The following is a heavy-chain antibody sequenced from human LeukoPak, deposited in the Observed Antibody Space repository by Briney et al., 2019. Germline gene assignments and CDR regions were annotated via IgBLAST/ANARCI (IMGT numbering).Heavy chain of an antibody. CDR1: GFTLSSYA. D-gene: IGHD3-10*01. J-gene: IGHJ3*02. V-gene: IGHV3-23*01. CDR2: ISSSGGST. Sequence: GGSLRLSCAASGFTLSSYAMSWVRQAPGKGLEWVSGISSSGGSTYYADSVKGRFTISRDNSKNTLYLQMNSLRAEDTAVYYCAKSNGYGLIDIWGQGTMVTVSS. CDR3: AKSNGYGLIDI.